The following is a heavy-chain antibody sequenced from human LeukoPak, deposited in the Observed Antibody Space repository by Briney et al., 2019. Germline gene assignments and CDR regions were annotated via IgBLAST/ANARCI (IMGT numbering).Heavy chain of an antibody. CDR2: IYHSGST. V-gene: IGHV4-4*02. CDR3: ARHSSSSVAFDI. J-gene: IGHJ3*02. CDR1: GGSISSSNW. Sequence: SETLSLTCAVSGGSISSSNWWSWVRQPPGKGLEWIGEIYHSGSTNYNPSLKSRVTISVDTSKNQFSLKLSSVTAADTAVYYCARHSSSSVAFDIWGQGTMVTVSS. D-gene: IGHD6-6*01.